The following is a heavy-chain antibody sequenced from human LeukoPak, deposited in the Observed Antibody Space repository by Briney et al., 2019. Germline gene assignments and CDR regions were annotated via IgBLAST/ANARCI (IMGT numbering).Heavy chain of an antibody. Sequence: SETLSLTCTVSGYSISSGYYWGWIRQPPGKGLEWIGSIYHGGNTYYNPSLESRVTISVDTSKNQFSLKLSSVTAADTAVYYCARDICEHCLGAFDIWGQGTMVTVSS. CDR3: ARDICEHCLGAFDI. J-gene: IGHJ3*02. CDR1: GYSISSGYY. V-gene: IGHV4-38-2*02. CDR2: IYHGGNT. D-gene: IGHD1/OR15-1a*01.